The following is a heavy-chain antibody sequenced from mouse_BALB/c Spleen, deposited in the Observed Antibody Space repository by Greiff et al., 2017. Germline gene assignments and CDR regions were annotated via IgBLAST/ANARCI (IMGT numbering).Heavy chain of an antibody. CDR1: GFTFSNYW. D-gene: IGHD2-3*01. J-gene: IGHJ3*01. CDR3: TPDGYYPFAY. CDR2: IRLKSNNYAT. V-gene: IGHV6-6*02. Sequence: EVKLMESGGGLVQPGGSMKLSCVASGFTFSNYWMNWVRQSPEKGLEWVAEIRLKSNNYATHYAESVKGRFTISRDDSKSSVYLQMNNLRAEDTGIYYCTPDGYYPFAYWGQGTLVTVSA.